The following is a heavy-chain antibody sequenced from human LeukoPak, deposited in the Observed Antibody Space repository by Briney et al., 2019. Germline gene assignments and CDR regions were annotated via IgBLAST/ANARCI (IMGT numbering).Heavy chain of an antibody. D-gene: IGHD3-10*01. V-gene: IGHV4-34*01. CDR2: INHSGST. Sequence: PSETLSLTCAVYGGSFSGYYWSWIRQPPGKGLEWIGEINHSGSTNYNPSLKSRVTISVDTSKNQFSLKPSSVTAADTAVYYCAREYYYGSGSYYHHFDYWGQGTLVTVSS. CDR1: GGSFSGYY. J-gene: IGHJ4*02. CDR3: AREYYYGSGSYYHHFDY.